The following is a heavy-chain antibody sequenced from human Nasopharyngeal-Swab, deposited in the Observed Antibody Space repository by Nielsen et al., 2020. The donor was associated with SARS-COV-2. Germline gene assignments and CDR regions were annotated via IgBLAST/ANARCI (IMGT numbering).Heavy chain of an antibody. Sequence: GGSLRLSCAASGFTFSSYAMSWVRQAPGKGLEWVSGISGSGGITYYADSVKGRFTISRDNSKNTLYLQMNSLRAEDTAVYYCARLTRITGTIVYWGQGTLVTVSS. V-gene: IGHV3-23*01. CDR1: GFTFSSYA. CDR3: ARLTRITGTIVY. D-gene: IGHD1-7*01. J-gene: IGHJ4*02. CDR2: ISGSGGIT.